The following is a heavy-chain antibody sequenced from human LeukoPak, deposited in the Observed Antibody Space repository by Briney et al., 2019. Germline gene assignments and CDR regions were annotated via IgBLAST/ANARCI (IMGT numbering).Heavy chain of an antibody. CDR3: ARDPDSSSRFDP. J-gene: IGHJ5*02. D-gene: IGHD6-13*01. CDR1: GYTFTSYG. V-gene: IGHV1-18*01. Sequence: ASVKVSCKASGYTFTSYGISWVRQAPGQGLEWMGWISAYNGNTNYAQKLQGRVTMTTDTSTSTANMELRGLTSDDTAVYYCARDPDSSSRFDPWGQGTLVTVSS. CDR2: ISAYNGNT.